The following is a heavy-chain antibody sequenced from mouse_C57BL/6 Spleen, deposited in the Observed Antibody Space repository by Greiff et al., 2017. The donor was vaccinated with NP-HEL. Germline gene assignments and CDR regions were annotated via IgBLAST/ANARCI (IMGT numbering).Heavy chain of an antibody. CDR3: ARGDYYGSSPYWYFDV. V-gene: IGHV1-9*01. Sequence: QVQLQQSGAELMKPGASVKLSCKATGYTFTGYWIEWVKQRPGHGLEWIGEILPGRGSTNYNEKFKGKVTYTAVTSSNTAYMQISSLTTEDSAIYYCARGDYYGSSPYWYFDVWGTGTTVTVSS. J-gene: IGHJ1*03. CDR2: ILPGRGST. D-gene: IGHD1-1*01. CDR1: GYTFTGYW.